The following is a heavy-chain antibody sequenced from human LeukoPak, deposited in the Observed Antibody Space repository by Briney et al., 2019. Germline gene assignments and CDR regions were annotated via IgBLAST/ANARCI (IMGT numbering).Heavy chain of an antibody. Sequence: PGGSLRLSCAASGFTFSSYAMHWVRQAPGKGLEWVAFIWYDGSDKNYADSVKGRFTISRDNSKDTLYLQMNSLRAEDTAVYYCARGRVVIPEGPDYWGQGTLVTVSS. CDR3: ARGRVVIPEGPDY. V-gene: IGHV3-33*01. J-gene: IGHJ4*02. D-gene: IGHD3-10*01. CDR2: IWYDGSDK. CDR1: GFTFSSYA.